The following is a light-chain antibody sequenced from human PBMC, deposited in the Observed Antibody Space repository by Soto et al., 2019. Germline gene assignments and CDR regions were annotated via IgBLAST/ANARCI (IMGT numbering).Light chain of an antibody. V-gene: IGKV3-11*01. Sequence: EIVLTQSPATRSLSPGDRATLSSRVSQSVRSHFAGYQQKPGQAPRLLIYDASSRVTGIPARFRGSGSGTDFTLTISSLEPEDFAVYYCQQRSNWPPEVTFGGGTKVEIK. J-gene: IGKJ4*01. CDR3: QQRSNWPPEVT. CDR2: DAS. CDR1: QSVRSH.